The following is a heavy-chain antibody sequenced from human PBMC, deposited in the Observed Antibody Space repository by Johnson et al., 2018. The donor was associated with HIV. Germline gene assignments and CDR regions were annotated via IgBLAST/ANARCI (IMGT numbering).Heavy chain of an antibody. V-gene: IGHV3-30*02. J-gene: IGHJ3*02. CDR3: AKDHAFDI. CDR2: IKQDGSEK. Sequence: QVQLVESGGGLVQPGGSLKLSCAASGFTFSTYGINWVRQAPGKGLEWVANIKQDGSEKYYADSVKGRFTISRDNSKNTLYLQMNSLRAEDTAVYYCAKDHAFDIWGQGTMVTVSS. CDR1: GFTFSTYG.